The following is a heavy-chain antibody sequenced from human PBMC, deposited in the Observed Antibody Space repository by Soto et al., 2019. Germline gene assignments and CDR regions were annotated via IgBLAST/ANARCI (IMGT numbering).Heavy chain of an antibody. V-gene: IGHV3-30-3*01. D-gene: IGHD4-4*01. CDR1: GFTFSSYA. Sequence: PVGSQILSCAAYGFTFSSYAMHWVRQAPGKGLEWVAVISYDGSNKYYADSVKGRFTISRDNSKNTLYLQMNSLRAEDTAVYYCAREVGNTYNYYYYGMDVWGQGTTVTVSS. CDR2: ISYDGSNK. J-gene: IGHJ6*02. CDR3: AREVGNTYNYYYYGMDV.